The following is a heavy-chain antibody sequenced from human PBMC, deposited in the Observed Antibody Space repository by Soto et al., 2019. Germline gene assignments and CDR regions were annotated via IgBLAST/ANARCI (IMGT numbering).Heavy chain of an antibody. CDR1: GFTFRTYA. CDR3: AKVPPDSYYMDV. CDR2: ISPSGSNT. Sequence: EVQLLESGGGLVQPGGSLRLSCAASGFTFRTYAMRWVRQAPGKGLEWVSAISPSGSNTYYADSVKGRFTISRDNSKNTLYLQMNSLGGEDTAVYYCAKVPPDSYYMDVWGKGTTVAVSS. J-gene: IGHJ6*03. V-gene: IGHV3-23*01.